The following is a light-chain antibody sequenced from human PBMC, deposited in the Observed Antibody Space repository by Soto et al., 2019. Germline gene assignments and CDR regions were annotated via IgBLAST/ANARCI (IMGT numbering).Light chain of an antibody. Sequence: QSALTQPPSASGSPGQSVTISCTGTSSDVGGYNYVSWYQQHPGKAPKLMIYEVSKRPSGVPDRFSGSKSGNTASLTVSGLQAEDEADYYCQSYDNSLSGSGVFGGGTKLTVL. CDR2: EVS. CDR3: QSYDNSLSGSGV. J-gene: IGLJ3*02. CDR1: SSDVGGYNY. V-gene: IGLV2-8*01.